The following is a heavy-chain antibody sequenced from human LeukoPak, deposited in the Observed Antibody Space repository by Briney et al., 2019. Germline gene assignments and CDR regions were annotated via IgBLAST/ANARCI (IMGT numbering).Heavy chain of an antibody. J-gene: IGHJ4*02. CDR2: INPNNGVA. Sequence: GASVKVSCKASGYIFTAHYIHWVRQAPGQGLEWMGWINPNNGVANYAQKFQGRVTMTRDTSITTAYLQWSSLKASDTAIFYCARRAYEALHFDYWGQGTLVTVSS. V-gene: IGHV1-2*02. D-gene: IGHD5-12*01. CDR1: GYIFTAHY. CDR3: ARRAYEALHFDY.